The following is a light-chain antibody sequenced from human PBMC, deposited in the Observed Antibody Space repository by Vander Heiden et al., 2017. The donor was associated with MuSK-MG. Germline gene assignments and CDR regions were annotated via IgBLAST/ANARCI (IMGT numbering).Light chain of an antibody. Sequence: ESVMTLSQATLSVAPGERATLSCRASQSVSSNLAWYQQKPGQAPRLLIYGASTRATDTPDRFSGSECGTEFTLTISSLQSEDFAVYYCQQYDKWPPLTFGGGTKVEIK. CDR3: QQYDKWPPLT. J-gene: IGKJ4*01. CDR2: GAS. CDR1: QSVSSN. V-gene: IGKV3-15*01.